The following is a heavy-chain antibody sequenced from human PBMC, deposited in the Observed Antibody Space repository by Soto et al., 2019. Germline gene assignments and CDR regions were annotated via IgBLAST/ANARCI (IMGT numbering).Heavy chain of an antibody. J-gene: IGHJ4*02. CDR2: FSAYNGNT. Sequence: QVQLVQSGAEVKKPGASVKVSCKASGYTFTSYGISWVRQAPGQGLEWMGWFSAYNGNTNYAQKLQGRVTMTTDTSTSTAYMELRSLRSDDTAVYYCARDALRYFDWLLSFDYWGQGTLVTVSS. V-gene: IGHV1-18*04. CDR1: GYTFTSYG. D-gene: IGHD3-9*01. CDR3: ARDALRYFDWLLSFDY.